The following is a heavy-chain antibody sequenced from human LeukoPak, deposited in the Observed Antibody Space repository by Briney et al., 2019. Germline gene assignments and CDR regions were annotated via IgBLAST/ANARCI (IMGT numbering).Heavy chain of an antibody. CDR1: GYTFTGYY. V-gene: IGHV1-2*02. CDR2: INPNSGGT. CDR3: ARGRAIVVVPAAIRVMFGY. J-gene: IGHJ4*02. D-gene: IGHD2-2*01. Sequence: ASVKVSCKASGYTFTGYYMHWVRQAPGQGLEWMGWINPNSGGTTYAQKFQGRVTMTRDTSISTAYMELSRLRSDDTAVYYCARGRAIVVVPAAIRVMFGYWGQGTLVTVSS.